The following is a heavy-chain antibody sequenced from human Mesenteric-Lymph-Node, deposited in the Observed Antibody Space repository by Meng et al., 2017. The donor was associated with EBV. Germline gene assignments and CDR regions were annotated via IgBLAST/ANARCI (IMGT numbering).Heavy chain of an antibody. V-gene: IGHV4-34*02. D-gene: IGHD3-10*01. Sequence: QVQLKQWGAGLLKPSETLSRTCAVYGGSFSDYYWSWIRQPPGKGLEWIGEINHSGNTHNNPSLKSRVSMSVDTSKNQFSLKLDSVTAADTAMYYCAGHVGRGGDYWDQGALVTVSS. CDR1: GGSFSDYY. CDR3: AGHVGRGGDY. J-gene: IGHJ4*02. CDR2: INHSGNT.